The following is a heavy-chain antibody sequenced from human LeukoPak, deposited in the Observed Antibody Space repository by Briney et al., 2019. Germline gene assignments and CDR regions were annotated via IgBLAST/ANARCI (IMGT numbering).Heavy chain of an antibody. CDR1: GVSISSYY. Sequence: SETLSLTCAVSGVSISSYYWSWIRQPPGKGLEWIGKINHSGSTNYNPSLKSRVTISVDTSKNQFSLKLSSVTAADTAVYYCARQEGYYYDSSGYYVLDYWGQGTLVTVSS. CDR3: ARQEGYYYDSSGYYVLDY. V-gene: IGHV4-34*01. J-gene: IGHJ4*02. CDR2: INHSGST. D-gene: IGHD3-22*01.